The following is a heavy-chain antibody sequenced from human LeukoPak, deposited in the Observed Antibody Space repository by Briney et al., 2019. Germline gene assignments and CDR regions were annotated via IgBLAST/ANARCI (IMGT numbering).Heavy chain of an antibody. J-gene: IGHJ4*02. V-gene: IGHV4-38-2*02. D-gene: IGHD2-15*01. CDR2: IYHSGST. CDR1: GYSISSGYY. CDR3: ARDFLVVVATIDY. Sequence: SETLSLTCTVSGYSISSGYYWGWIRQPPGKGLEWIGSIYHSGSTYYNPSLKSRVTISVDTSKNQFSLKLSSVTAADTAVYYCARDFLVVVATIDYWGQGTLVTVSS.